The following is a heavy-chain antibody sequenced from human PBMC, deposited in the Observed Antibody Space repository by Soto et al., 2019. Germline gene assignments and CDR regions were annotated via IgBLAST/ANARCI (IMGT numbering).Heavy chain of an antibody. D-gene: IGHD2-21*01. J-gene: IGHJ3*02. CDR2: VYYSGGT. CDR1: GGSLTDHY. V-gene: IGHV4-59*11. Sequence: QVQLQESGPGLVKPSETLSLTCTVAGGSLTDHYWNWFRQSPGKGLHWIGYVYYSGGTNYNPSLKSRVTMSVDTLKNQFSLNLRSVTAADTAVYYCARGNDWKSSTFDIWGQGTMVSVSS. CDR3: ARGNDWKSSTFDI.